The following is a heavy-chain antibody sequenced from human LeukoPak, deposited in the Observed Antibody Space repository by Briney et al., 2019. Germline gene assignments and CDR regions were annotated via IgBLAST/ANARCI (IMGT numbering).Heavy chain of an antibody. CDR1: GGTFSSYA. D-gene: IGHD3-16*02. CDR3: ALDPYDYVWGSYPDY. V-gene: IGHV1-69*13. J-gene: IGHJ4*02. CDR2: IIPIFGTA. Sequence: SVKVSCKASGGTFSSYAISWVRQAPGQGLEWMGGIIPIFGTANYAQKFQGRVTITADESTSTAYMELSSLRSEDTAVYYCALDPYDYVWGSYPDYWGQGTLVTVSS.